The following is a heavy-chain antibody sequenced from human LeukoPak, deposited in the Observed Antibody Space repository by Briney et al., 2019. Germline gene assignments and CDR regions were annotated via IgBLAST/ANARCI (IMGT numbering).Heavy chain of an antibody. CDR3: ARFVSRSFAFDY. V-gene: IGHV4-31*03. Sequence: SQTLSLTCTVSGGSISSGGYYWSWIRQHPGKGLEWLGYIYYSGSTYTNPSLKSRVTISVDTSKNQFSLKLSSVTAADTAVYYCARFVSRSFAFDYWGQGTLVTVSS. J-gene: IGHJ4*02. D-gene: IGHD2/OR15-2a*01. CDR1: GGSISSGGYY. CDR2: IYYSGST.